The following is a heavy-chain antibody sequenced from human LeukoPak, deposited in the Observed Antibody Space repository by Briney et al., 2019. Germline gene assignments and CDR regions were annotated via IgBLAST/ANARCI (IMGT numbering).Heavy chain of an antibody. Sequence: PSETLSLTCTVSGGSISSYYWSWIRQPPGKGLEWIGYIYYSGSTNYNPSLKSRVTISVDTSKNQFSLKLSSVTAADTAVYYCARDSAYSSGRYDLAFDIWGQGTMVTVSS. V-gene: IGHV4-59*01. CDR1: GGSISSYY. D-gene: IGHD6-19*01. J-gene: IGHJ3*02. CDR2: IYYSGST. CDR3: ARDSAYSSGRYDLAFDI.